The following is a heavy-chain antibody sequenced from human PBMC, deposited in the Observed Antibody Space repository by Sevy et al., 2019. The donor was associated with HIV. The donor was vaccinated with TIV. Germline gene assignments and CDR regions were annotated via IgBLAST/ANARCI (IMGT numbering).Heavy chain of an antibody. CDR1: GFNISPYA. V-gene: IGHV3-30*04. Sequence: GGSLRLSCSASGFNISPYALHWVRQTPGKGLQWLAVISKDGTNKGYADFVKGRFSLSRDNSKNMLYLQMSNLRPEDTAVYYCAKEGYYYDSHSADWFDPWGQGTLVTVSS. CDR2: ISKDGTNK. J-gene: IGHJ5*02. CDR3: AKEGYYYDSHSADWFDP. D-gene: IGHD3-22*01.